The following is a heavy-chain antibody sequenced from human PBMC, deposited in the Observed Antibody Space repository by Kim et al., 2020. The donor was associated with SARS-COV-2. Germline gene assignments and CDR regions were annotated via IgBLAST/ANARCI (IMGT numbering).Heavy chain of an antibody. D-gene: IGHD1-1*01. CDR3: VKGTGTTGFDY. V-gene: IGHV3-64D*06. CDR2: T. Sequence: TFHSDAVKGRFTITRDNSKNTVYLQMSGLRAEDTALYYCVKGTGTTGFDYWGQGTLVTVSP. J-gene: IGHJ4*02.